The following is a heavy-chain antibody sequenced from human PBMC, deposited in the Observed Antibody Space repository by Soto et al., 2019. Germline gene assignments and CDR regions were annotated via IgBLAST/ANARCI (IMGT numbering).Heavy chain of an antibody. Sequence: QAHLVQSGPEVKKPESSVKVSCKDSGGLFSSFAISWVRQAPGQGLEWLGGIIPVFGTTYYAEKFQDRLTITADESTNTAYMELSSLTSGDTAIYYCARGGGPYVWFNEFWGQGTLVTVSS. J-gene: IGHJ4*02. D-gene: IGHD3-16*01. V-gene: IGHV1-69*01. CDR3: ARGGGPYVWFNEF. CDR1: GGLFSSFA. CDR2: IIPVFGTT.